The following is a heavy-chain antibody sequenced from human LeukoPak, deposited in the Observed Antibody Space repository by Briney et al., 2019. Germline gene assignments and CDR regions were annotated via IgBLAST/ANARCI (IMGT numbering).Heavy chain of an antibody. D-gene: IGHD6-19*01. CDR1: GDSVSSNSAA. CDR3: ARGEFGYSSGWSLGGRGHYFDY. Sequence: SQTLSLTCALSGDSVSSNSAAWNWIRQSPSRGLEWLGRTYYRSKWYNDYAVSVKSRITINPDTSKNQFSLQLNSVTPEDTAVYYCARGEFGYSSGWSLGGRGHYFDYWGQGTLVTVSS. CDR2: TYYRSKWYN. V-gene: IGHV6-1*01. J-gene: IGHJ4*02.